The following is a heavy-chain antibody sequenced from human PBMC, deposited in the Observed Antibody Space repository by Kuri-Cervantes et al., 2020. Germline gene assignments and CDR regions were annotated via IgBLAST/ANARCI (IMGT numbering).Heavy chain of an antibody. J-gene: IGHJ5*01. V-gene: IGHV3-20*04. D-gene: IGHD6-25*01. CDR1: GFTFTSYA. Sequence: ETLSLTCAASGFTFTSYAMNWVRQAPGKGLEWVSGINWNDGSTGYADSVKGRFTISRDNAKNSLCLQMNSLRAEDTAVYYCARPPARYSSGWYGSWGQGTLVTVSS. CDR3: ARPPARYSSGWYGS. CDR2: INWNDGST.